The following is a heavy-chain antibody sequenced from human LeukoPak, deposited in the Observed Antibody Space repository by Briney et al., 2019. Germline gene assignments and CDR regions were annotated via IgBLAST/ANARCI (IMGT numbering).Heavy chain of an antibody. V-gene: IGHV1-2*02. CDR2: VNPKSGGK. CDR1: GYTFTGDD. J-gene: IGHJ3*02. CDR3: ERDETTYYDILTGYRTDAFDI. D-gene: IGHD3-9*01. Sequence: ASGKVSCKASGYTFTGDDIHWGRHAPGQGLEWMGWVNPKSGGKNYAQKFQGRVTMTRDTSISTAHMELSRLRSDDTDVYYCERDETTYYDILTGYRTDAFDIWGQGTMVTVTS.